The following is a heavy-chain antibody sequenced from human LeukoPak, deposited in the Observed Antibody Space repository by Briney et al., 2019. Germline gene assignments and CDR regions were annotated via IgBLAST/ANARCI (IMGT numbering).Heavy chain of an antibody. CDR1: GFTLSSYA. J-gene: IGHJ4*02. Sequence: GGSLRLSCAASGFTLSSYAMSWVRQAPGKGLEWVSAISGSGGSTYYADSVKGRFTISRDNSKNTLYLQMNSLRAEDTAVYYCAKTLSMVRGFDYWGQGTLVTVSS. CDR3: AKTLSMVRGFDY. V-gene: IGHV3-23*01. D-gene: IGHD3-10*01. CDR2: ISGSGGST.